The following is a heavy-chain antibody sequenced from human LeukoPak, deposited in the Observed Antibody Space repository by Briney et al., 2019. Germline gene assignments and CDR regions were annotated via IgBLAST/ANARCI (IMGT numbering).Heavy chain of an antibody. J-gene: IGHJ4*02. D-gene: IGHD5-12*01. Sequence: SETLSLTCTVSSGSLSSFCWNWIRQPAGKGLEWVGRIYPSGSTDYNASLKSRVTMSVDTSKKQFSLKLNSVTAADTAVYYCARSSGHDFDYWGQGILVTVSS. CDR1: SGSLSSFC. CDR2: IYPSGST. V-gene: IGHV4-4*07. CDR3: ARSSGHDFDY.